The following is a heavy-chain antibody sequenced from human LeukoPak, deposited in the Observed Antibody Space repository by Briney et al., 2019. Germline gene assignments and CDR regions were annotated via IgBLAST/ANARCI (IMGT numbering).Heavy chain of an antibody. CDR3: ARGGTGYYGSGSYFSSDY. CDR2: INPSGGST. V-gene: IGHV1-46*01. CDR1: GYTFTSYY. D-gene: IGHD3-10*01. J-gene: IGHJ4*02. Sequence: ASVKVSCKPSGYTFTSYYMHWVRQAPRQGLEWMGIINPSGGSTSYAQKLQGRVTMTRDMSTSTVYMELSSLRSEDTAVYYCARGGTGYYGSGSYFSSDYWGQGTLVTVSS.